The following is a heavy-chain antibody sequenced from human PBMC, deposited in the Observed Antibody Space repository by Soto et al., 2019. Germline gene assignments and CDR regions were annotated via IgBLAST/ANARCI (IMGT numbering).Heavy chain of an antibody. J-gene: IGHJ5*02. CDR3: VRAYCSGGSCWAWSNWFDP. V-gene: IGHV4-59*12. CDR1: GGSLSPNY. CDR2: IYFGGTT. D-gene: IGHD2-15*01. Sequence: PSETLSLTCTVSGGSLSPNYWTWIRQPPGKGLEWVGYIYFGGTTSYNPSLRSRITINPDTSKNQFSLQLNSVTPEDTAVYYCVRAYCSGGSCWAWSNWFDPWGQGTLVTVSS.